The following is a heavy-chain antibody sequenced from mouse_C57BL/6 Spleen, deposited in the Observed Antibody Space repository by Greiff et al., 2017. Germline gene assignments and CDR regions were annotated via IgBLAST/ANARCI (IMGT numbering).Heavy chain of an antibody. J-gene: IGHJ4*01. Sequence: VQLQQSGPELVKPGASVKISCKASGYSFTDYYMNWVKQSNGKSLEWIGVINPNYGTTSYNQKFKGKATVTVDQSSSTAYMQLNSLTSEDSAVYYWAREGIYYGNSYGPPYAMDYWGQGTSVTVSS. CDR1: GYSFTDYY. D-gene: IGHD1-1*01. CDR3: AREGIYYGNSYGPPYAMDY. V-gene: IGHV1-39*01. CDR2: INPNYGTT.